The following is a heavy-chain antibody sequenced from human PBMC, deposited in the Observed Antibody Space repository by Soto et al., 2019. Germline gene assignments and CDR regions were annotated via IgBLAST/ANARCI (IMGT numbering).Heavy chain of an antibody. CDR1: GFTFSSYA. J-gene: IGHJ4*02. CDR3: AKERIRGSGGDRWDFDY. V-gene: IGHV3-23*01. CDR2: ISGSGGST. D-gene: IGHD2-21*01. Sequence: GGSLRLSCAASGFTFSSYAMSWVRQAPGKGLEWVSAISGSGGSTYYADSVKGRFTISRDNSKNTLYLQMNSLRAEDTAVYYCAKERIRGSGGDRWDFDYWGQGTLVTVSS.